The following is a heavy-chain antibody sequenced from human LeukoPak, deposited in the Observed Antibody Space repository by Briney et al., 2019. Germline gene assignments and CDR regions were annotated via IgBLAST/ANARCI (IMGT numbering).Heavy chain of an antibody. D-gene: IGHD4-23*01. J-gene: IGHJ4*02. CDR1: GFTFSSYG. V-gene: IGHV3-30*02. CDR3: ARSNGGNSNCDY. Sequence: GGSLRPSCAASGFTFSSYGMHWVRQAPGKGLEWVAFIRYDGSNKYYADSVKGRFTISRDNSKNTLYLQMNSLRAEDTAVYYCARSNGGNSNCDYWGQGTLVTVSS. CDR2: IRYDGSNK.